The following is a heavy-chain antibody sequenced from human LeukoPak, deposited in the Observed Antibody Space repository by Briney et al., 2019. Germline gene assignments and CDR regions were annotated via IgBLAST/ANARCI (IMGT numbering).Heavy chain of an antibody. D-gene: IGHD3-16*02. Sequence: ASVKVSCKASGYTFTSYGITWVRQAPGQGLEWMGGIIPIFGTANYAQKFQGRVTITTDESTSTAYMELSSLRSEDTAVYYCAVTFGGVIVPRAFDYWGQGTLVTVSS. J-gene: IGHJ4*02. CDR2: IIPIFGTA. CDR1: GYTFTSYG. CDR3: AVTFGGVIVPRAFDY. V-gene: IGHV1-69*05.